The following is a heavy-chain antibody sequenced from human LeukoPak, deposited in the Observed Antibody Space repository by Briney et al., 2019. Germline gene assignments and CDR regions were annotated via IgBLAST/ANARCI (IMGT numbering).Heavy chain of an antibody. J-gene: IGHJ4*02. CDR2: INHSGST. CDR3: ARSEMATIDFDY. V-gene: IGHV4-34*01. Sequence: SETLSLTCAVYGGSFSGYYWSWIRQPPGKGLEWIGEINHSGSTNYNPSLKSRVTISVDTSKNQFSLKLSSATAADTAVYYCARSEMATIDFDYWGQGTLVTVSS. D-gene: IGHD5-24*01. CDR1: GGSFSGYY.